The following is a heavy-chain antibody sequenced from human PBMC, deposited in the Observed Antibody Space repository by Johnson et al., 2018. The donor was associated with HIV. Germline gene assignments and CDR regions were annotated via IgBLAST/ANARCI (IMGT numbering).Heavy chain of an antibody. CDR2: IYGSNST. V-gene: IGHV3-66*01. CDR3: ARRAHDAFDI. Sequence: MQLVESGGGLVQPGGSLRLSCAASGFIATSNYMTWVRQAPGKGLEWVSVIYGSNSTYYADSVKGRFTISRDKSKNTLSLQMNSLRAEDTAVYYCARRAHDAFDIWGQGTMVTVSS. CDR1: GFIATSNY. J-gene: IGHJ3*02.